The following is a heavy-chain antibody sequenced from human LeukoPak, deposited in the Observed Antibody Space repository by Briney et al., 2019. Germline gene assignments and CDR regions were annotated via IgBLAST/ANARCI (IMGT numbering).Heavy chain of an antibody. V-gene: IGHV3-30*02. CDR3: AKQMTERPHYYYMDV. CDR2: TQDDESNK. CDR1: GFIFSSSG. Sequence: QSGGSLRLSCAAPGFIFSSSGMHWVRQAPGKGLEWVAFTQDDESNKYYSDSVKGRFTISRDNSKNTLFLQMSSLRPEDTALYYCAKQMTERPHYYYMDVWGRGTTVTVSS. J-gene: IGHJ6*03.